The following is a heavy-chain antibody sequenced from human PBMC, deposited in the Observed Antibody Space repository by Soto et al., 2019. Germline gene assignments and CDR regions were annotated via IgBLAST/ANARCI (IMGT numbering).Heavy chain of an antibody. CDR1: GFTFSSYW. CDR3: ARSLNNWRPLDY. J-gene: IGHJ4*02. CDR2: IKQDGSEK. V-gene: IGHV3-7*01. Sequence: XGSLRLSCAASGFTFSSYWMSGVRQAPGKGLEWVANIKQDGSEKYYVDSVKGRFTISRDNAKNSLYLQMNSLRAEDTAVYYCARSLNNWRPLDYWGQGTLVTVS. D-gene: IGHD1-20*01.